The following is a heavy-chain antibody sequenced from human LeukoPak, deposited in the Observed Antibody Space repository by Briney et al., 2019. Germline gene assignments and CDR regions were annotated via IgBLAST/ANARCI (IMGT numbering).Heavy chain of an antibody. J-gene: IGHJ4*02. CDR1: GFTFSSYA. CDR2: ISYDGSNK. V-gene: IGHV3-30*04. D-gene: IGHD6-13*01. Sequence: GGSLRLSCAASGFTFSSYAMHWVRQAPGKGLAWVAVISYDGSNKYYADSVKGRFTISRDNSKNTLYLQMNSLRAEDTAVYYCARDSPQYSSSWYTGGFDYWGQGTLVTVSS. CDR3: ARDSPQYSSSWYTGGFDY.